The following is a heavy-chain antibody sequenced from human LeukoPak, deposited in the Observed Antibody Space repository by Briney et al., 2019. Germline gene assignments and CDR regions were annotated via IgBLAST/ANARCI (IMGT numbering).Heavy chain of an antibody. Sequence: SVKVSCKASGGTFSSYAISWVRQAPGQGLEWMGRIIPILGIANYTQKFQGRVTITADKSTSTAYMELSSLRSEDTAVYYCARENYYDSSGYYYGSPLYGMDVWGQGTTVTVSS. J-gene: IGHJ6*02. CDR1: GGTFSSYA. V-gene: IGHV1-69*04. CDR2: IIPILGIA. CDR3: ARENYYDSSGYYYGSPLYGMDV. D-gene: IGHD3-22*01.